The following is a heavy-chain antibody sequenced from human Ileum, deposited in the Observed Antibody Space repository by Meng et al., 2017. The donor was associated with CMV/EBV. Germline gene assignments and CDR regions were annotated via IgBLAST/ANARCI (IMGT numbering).Heavy chain of an antibody. Sequence: GESLKISCKGSGYSFTSYWIGWVRQMPGKGLEWMGIIYPGDSDTRYSPSFEGQVTISADKSISTAYLQWSSLTASDTAMYYCARWLSDDFWSGTDTPYGMDVWGQGTTVTVSS. CDR3: ARWLSDDFWSGTDTPYGMDV. D-gene: IGHD3-3*01. CDR2: IYPGDSDT. V-gene: IGHV5-51*01. CDR1: GYSFTSYW. J-gene: IGHJ6*02.